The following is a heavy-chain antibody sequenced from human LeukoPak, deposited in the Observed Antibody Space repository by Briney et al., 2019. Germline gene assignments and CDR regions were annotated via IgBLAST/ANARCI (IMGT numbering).Heavy chain of an antibody. D-gene: IGHD2-2*01. CDR2: INHSGRT. CDR1: GGSFSDYF. J-gene: IGHJ6*02. Sequence: SETLSLACAVYGGSFSDYFWGWIRQPPGKGLEWIGEINHSGRTYYNPSLKSRVTISVDTSKNQFSLNLSSVTAADTAVYYCARDVVVVPAAIHYGMDVWGQGTTVTVSS. V-gene: IGHV4-34*01. CDR3: ARDVVVVPAAIHYGMDV.